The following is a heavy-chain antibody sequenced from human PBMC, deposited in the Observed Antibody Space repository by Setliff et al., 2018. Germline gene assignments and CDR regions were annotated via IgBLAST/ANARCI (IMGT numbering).Heavy chain of an antibody. J-gene: IGHJ4*02. CDR1: GGSFRGFY. D-gene: IGHD2-8*02. Sequence: PSETLSLTCAAYGGSFRGFYWTRIRQPPGKGLEWIGEINHSGSSVYNPSLESRVSISVDTSKNQISLNLNSVTVADTAVYYCARQIRPGIALTGGLDYWGQGALVTVSS. CDR2: INHSGSS. V-gene: IGHV4-34*01. CDR3: ARQIRPGIALTGGLDY.